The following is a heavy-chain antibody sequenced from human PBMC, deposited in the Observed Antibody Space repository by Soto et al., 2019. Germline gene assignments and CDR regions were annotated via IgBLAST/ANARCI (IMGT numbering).Heavy chain of an antibody. V-gene: IGHV3-30*18. J-gene: IGHJ4*02. CDR2: ISYDGSNK. D-gene: IGHD5-12*01. CDR1: GFTFSSYG. CDR3: AKDPAMATITGYFDY. Sequence: PGGSLRLSCAASGFTFSSYGMHWVRQAPGKGLEWVAVISYDGSNKYYADSVKGRFTISRDNSKNTLYLQMNSLRAEDTAVYYCAKDPAMATITGYFDYWGQGTLVTVSS.